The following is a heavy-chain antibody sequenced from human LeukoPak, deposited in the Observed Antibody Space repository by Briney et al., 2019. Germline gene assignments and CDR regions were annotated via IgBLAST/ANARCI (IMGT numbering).Heavy chain of an antibody. CDR3: AKMGGSSHLYYFDY. V-gene: IGHV3-74*01. CDR1: GLTFSSHW. Sequence: GGSLRLSCAASGLTFSSHWMHWVRQAPGRGLVWVSRITNDGSSTTYADSVKGRFTISRDNSKNTLYLQMNSLRAEDTAVYYCAKMGGSSHLYYFDYWGQGTLVTVSS. J-gene: IGHJ4*02. CDR2: ITNDGSST. D-gene: IGHD2-2*01.